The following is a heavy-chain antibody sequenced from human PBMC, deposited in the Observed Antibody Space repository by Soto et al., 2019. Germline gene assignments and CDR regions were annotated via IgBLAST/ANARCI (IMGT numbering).Heavy chain of an antibody. J-gene: IGHJ5*01. CDR3: ARAAYCGDAGCYCNNWFDP. D-gene: IGHD2-21*01. CDR2: VYYTGST. V-gene: IGHV4-59*01. Sequence: TSETLSLTCTVSGGSIGSYYWSWIRQPPGKGLEWIGYVYYTGSTTYNPYLKTRVTMSVDTSKNQFSLKLSSVTAADTAVYYCARAAYCGDAGCYCNNWFDPWGQGTLVTVSS. CDR1: GGSIGSYY.